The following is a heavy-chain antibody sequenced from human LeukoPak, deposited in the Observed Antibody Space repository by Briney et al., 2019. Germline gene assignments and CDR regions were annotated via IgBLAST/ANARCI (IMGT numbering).Heavy chain of an antibody. CDR2: TYYRSKWYN. Sequence: SSQTLSLTCAISGDSVSSNSAAWNWIRQSPSRGLEWLGRTYYRSKWYNDYAVSVKSRITINPDTSKNQFSLQLNSVTPEDTAVYYCARDLLSPAAGKGYYFDYWGQGTLVTVSS. CDR1: GDSVSSNSAA. CDR3: ARDLLSPAAGKGYYFDY. D-gene: IGHD6-13*01. V-gene: IGHV6-1*01. J-gene: IGHJ4*02.